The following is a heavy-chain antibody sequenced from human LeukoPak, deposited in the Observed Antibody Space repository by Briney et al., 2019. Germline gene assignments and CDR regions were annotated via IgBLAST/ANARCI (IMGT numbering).Heavy chain of an antibody. D-gene: IGHD3-22*01. CDR1: GFTFSSYS. CDR2: ISSSSSTI. V-gene: IGHV3-48*01. J-gene: IGHJ5*02. Sequence: GGSLRLSCAASGFTFSSYSMNWVRQAPGKGLEWVSYISSSSSTIYYADSVKGRFTISRDNAKNSLYLQMNSLRAEDTAVYYCARDPNYYDSSGYYSTWGQGTLVTVSP. CDR3: ARDPNYYDSSGYYST.